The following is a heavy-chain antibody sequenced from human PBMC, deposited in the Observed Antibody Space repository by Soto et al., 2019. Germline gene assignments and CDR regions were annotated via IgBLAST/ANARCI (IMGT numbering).Heavy chain of an antibody. Sequence: EVQLVESGGGLVQPGGSLRLSCSASGFTFSIYTIHWVRQTPGKGLEYVSSISSNGDTTYFADSVKGRFTISRDNSKNTLYLQMSSLRPEDTAVYYCVKGEYDSGDYYASNFDYWGQGTLVTVSS. J-gene: IGHJ4*02. V-gene: IGHV3-64D*06. CDR2: ISSNGDTT. CDR3: VKGEYDSGDYYASNFDY. D-gene: IGHD4-17*01. CDR1: GFTFSIYT.